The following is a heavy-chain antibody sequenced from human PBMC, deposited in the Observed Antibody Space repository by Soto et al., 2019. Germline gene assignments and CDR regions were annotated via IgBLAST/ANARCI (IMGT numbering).Heavy chain of an antibody. CDR1: GGSFTNSF. D-gene: IGHD1-20*01. CDR3: ARTLTGTSGGGIDP. V-gene: IGHV4-59*08. CDR2: ISDSGSS. J-gene: IGHJ5*02. Sequence: QVQLQESGPGLVKPSETLSLMCSVSGGSFTNSFWSWLRQPPGKGLELIGFISDSGSSKYSPSLYSRVTISIDTSKSRFSLTRTSVTAADTAVYYCARTLTGTSGGGIDPWGQGSLVTVSS.